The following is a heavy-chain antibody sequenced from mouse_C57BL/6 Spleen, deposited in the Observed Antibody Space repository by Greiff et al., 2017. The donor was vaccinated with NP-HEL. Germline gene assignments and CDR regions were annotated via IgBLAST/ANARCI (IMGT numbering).Heavy chain of an antibody. J-gene: IGHJ4*01. V-gene: IGHV5-9-1*02. Sequence: VQLKESGEGLVKPGGSLKLSCAASGFTFSSYAMSWVRQTPEKRLEWVAYISSGGDYIYYADTVKGRFTISRDNARNTLYLQMSSLKSEDTAMYYCTRDYYKYAMDYWGQGTSVTVSS. CDR2: ISSGGDYI. CDR3: TRDYYKYAMDY. CDR1: GFTFSSYA. D-gene: IGHD2-12*01.